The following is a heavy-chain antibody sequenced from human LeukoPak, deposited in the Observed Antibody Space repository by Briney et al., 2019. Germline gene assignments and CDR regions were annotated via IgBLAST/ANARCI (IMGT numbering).Heavy chain of an antibody. CDR2: ISYDGSRK. CDR3: AKYAYNWNAPDGFDM. CDR1: RFSFSNYD. V-gene: IGHV3-30*18. J-gene: IGHJ3*02. Sequence: GGSLRLSCRASRFSFSNYDMHWVRQAPGKGLEWVAVISYDGSRKHYGDSVKGRFTISRDNSESTLFLQMSSLRTDDTSLYFCAKYAYNWNAPDGFDMWGQGTMVIVSS. D-gene: IGHD1-1*01.